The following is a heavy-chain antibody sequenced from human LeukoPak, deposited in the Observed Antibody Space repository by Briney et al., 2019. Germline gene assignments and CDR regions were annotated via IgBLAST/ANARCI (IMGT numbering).Heavy chain of an antibody. V-gene: IGHV1-69*13. CDR3: AREGTTVTTLHYYFDY. CDR2: IIPIFGTA. J-gene: IGHJ4*02. CDR1: GGTFSSYA. Sequence: ASVKVSCKASGGTFSSYAVRWVRQAPGQWLEWMGGIIPIFGTANYAQKFQGRVTITADESTSTAYMELSSLRSEDTAVYYCAREGTTVTTLHYYFDYWGQGTLVTVSS. D-gene: IGHD4-17*01.